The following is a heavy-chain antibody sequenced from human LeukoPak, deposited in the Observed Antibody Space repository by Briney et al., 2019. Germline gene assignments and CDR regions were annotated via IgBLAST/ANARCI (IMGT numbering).Heavy chain of an antibody. CDR2: IYYSGST. V-gene: IGHV4-31*03. Sequence: PSETLSLTCTVSGGSISSGGYYWSWIRQHPGKDLEWIGYIYYSGSTYYNPSLKSRVTISVDTSKNQFSLKLSSVTAADTAVYYCARGRITMVRGVINYFDYWGQGTLVTVSS. D-gene: IGHD3-10*01. CDR3: ARGRITMVRGVINYFDY. CDR1: GGSISSGGYY. J-gene: IGHJ4*02.